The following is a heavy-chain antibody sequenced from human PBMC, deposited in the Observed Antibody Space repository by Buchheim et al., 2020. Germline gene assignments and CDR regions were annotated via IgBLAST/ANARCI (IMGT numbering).Heavy chain of an antibody. D-gene: IGHD6-13*01. CDR1: GFTFSSYW. V-gene: IGHV3-74*01. J-gene: IGHJ4*02. CDR2: INSDGSST. Sequence: EVQLVESGGGLVQPGGSLRLSCAASGFTFSSYWMHWVRQAPGKGLVWVSRINSDGSSTSYADSVKGRLTLSRDNTKSTLYMKMNSLRAEDTAVYYCARELSSNWYSWIGYWGQGSL. CDR3: ARELSSNWYSWIGY.